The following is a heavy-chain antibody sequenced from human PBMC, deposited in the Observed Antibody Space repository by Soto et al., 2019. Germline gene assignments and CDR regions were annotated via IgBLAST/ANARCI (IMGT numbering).Heavy chain of an antibody. CDR1: GGTFSSYA. D-gene: IGHD2-2*01. V-gene: IGHV1-69*06. CDR2: IIPIFGTA. J-gene: IGHJ5*02. Sequence: QVQLVQSGAEVKKPGSSVKVSCKASGGTFSSYAISWVRQAPGQGLEWMGGIIPIFGTANYAQKFQGRVTITADKSTSTAYMELSSLRSEDTAGYYWARIGGKGLPAAMNWFDPWGQGTLVTVSS. CDR3: ARIGGKGLPAAMNWFDP.